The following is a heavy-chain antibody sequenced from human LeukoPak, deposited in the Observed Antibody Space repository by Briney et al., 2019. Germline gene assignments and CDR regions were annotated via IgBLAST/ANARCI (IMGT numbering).Heavy chain of an antibody. V-gene: IGHV4-39*01. D-gene: IGHD3-22*01. Sequence: PSETLSLTCTVSGGSVSSSSYHWGWIRQPPGKGLEWIATIYYSGSRYCNLSLKSRVAISVDSSKNQFSLNLSSVTAADTAVYYCASSYYDRTGYSWYSRYWGQGTVVTVSS. J-gene: IGHJ4*02. CDR2: IYYSGSR. CDR1: GGSVSSSSYH. CDR3: ASSYYDRTGYSWYSRY.